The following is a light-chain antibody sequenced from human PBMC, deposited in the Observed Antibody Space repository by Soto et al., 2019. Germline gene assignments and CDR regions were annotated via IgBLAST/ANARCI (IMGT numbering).Light chain of an antibody. CDR2: GAS. V-gene: IGKV3-20*01. CDR1: QSVTSSY. Sequence: PGERATISCRASQSVTSSYLAWYQQKPGQAPRLLIYGASSRATGIPDRFRGSGSGTDFTLTISRLEPEDFAMYYCQQYQNSPRTFGQGTKVDIK. J-gene: IGKJ1*01. CDR3: QQYQNSPRT.